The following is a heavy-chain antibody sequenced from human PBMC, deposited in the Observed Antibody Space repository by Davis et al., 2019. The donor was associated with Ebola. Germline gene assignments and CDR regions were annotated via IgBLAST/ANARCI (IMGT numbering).Heavy chain of an antibody. V-gene: IGHV1-2*02. CDR3: ARDLEGRDGDSWSYYYYYMDV. D-gene: IGHD6-13*01. Sequence: ASVQVSCKASGYTFTDYYIHWVRQAPGHGLEWMGWINPNSGGTNYAQKSQGRVTMTRDTSISTAYMELSRLRSDDTAVYYCARDLEGRDGDSWSYYYYYMDVWGKGTTVTVSS. J-gene: IGHJ6*03. CDR1: GYTFTDYY. CDR2: INPNSGGT.